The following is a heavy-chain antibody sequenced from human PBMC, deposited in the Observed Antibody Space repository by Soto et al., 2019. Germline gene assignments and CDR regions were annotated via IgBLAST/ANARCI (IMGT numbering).Heavy chain of an antibody. CDR1: GYSMSIGYY. V-gene: IGHV4-38-2*01. J-gene: IGHJ6*02. CDR2: IYHSGST. CDR3: VAAAGTHYYYYGMDV. D-gene: IGHD6-13*01. Sequence: PSGSLYLTCAVSGYSMSIGYYGGWIRQPPGKGLEWIGSIYHSGSTYYNPSLKSRVTISVDTSKNQFSLKLSSVTAADTAVYYCVAAAGTHYYYYGMDVWGQGTTVTVSS.